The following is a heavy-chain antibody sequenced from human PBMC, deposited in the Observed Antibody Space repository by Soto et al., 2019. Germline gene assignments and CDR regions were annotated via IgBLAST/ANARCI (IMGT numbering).Heavy chain of an antibody. Sequence: PSETLSLTCAVYGGSFSGYYWSCIRQPPWKGLEWIGYIYSSGSTNYNPSLKSRVTISVDTSKNQFSLKLSSVTAADTAVYYCARDRVDSSGYGAYYYYGMDVWGQGTTVTVSS. CDR2: IYSSGST. D-gene: IGHD3-22*01. J-gene: IGHJ6*02. CDR3: ARDRVDSSGYGAYYYYGMDV. V-gene: IGHV4-59*01. CDR1: GGSFSGYY.